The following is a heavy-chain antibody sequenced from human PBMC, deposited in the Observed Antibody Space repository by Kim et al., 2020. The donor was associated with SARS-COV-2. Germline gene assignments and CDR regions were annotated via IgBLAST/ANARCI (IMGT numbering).Heavy chain of an antibody. CDR3: AAEWGGTFDY. CDR1: GFTFSSYG. CDR2: ISYDGSNK. V-gene: IGHV3-30*03. J-gene: IGHJ4*02. D-gene: IGHD1-26*01. Sequence: GGSLRLSCAASGFTFSSYGMHWIRQAPGKGLEWVAVISYDGSNKYYADSVKGRFTISRDNSKNTLYLQMNSLRAEDTAVYYCAAEWGGTFDYWGQGTLVTVSS.